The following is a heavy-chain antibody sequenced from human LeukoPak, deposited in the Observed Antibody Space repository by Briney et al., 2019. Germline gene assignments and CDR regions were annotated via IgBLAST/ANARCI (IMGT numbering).Heavy chain of an antibody. CDR2: IYYSGST. Sequence: SETLSLTCTVSGGSISSSSYYWGWIRQPPGKGLEWIGSIYYSGSTFYNPSLKSRVTISVDTSKNQFSLKLSSVTAADTAVYYCASRLRFSAFDIWGQGTMVTVSS. J-gene: IGHJ3*02. D-gene: IGHD4-17*01. V-gene: IGHV4-39*01. CDR1: GGSISSSSYY. CDR3: ASRLRFSAFDI.